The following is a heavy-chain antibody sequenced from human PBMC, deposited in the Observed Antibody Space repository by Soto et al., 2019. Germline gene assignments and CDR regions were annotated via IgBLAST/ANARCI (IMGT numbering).Heavy chain of an antibody. CDR1: GFSFTGYY. J-gene: IGHJ5*02. V-gene: IGHV1-2*02. D-gene: IGHD3-16*01. CDR2: INAHSGGT. Sequence: ASVKVSCKASGFSFTGYYIHWLRQAPGQGLEWMGWINAHSGGTEYAQKFQGRVTLTRDTSIATAYLTLTSLTSDDTAVYYCARGHMGWFDPWGLGTLVTVSS. CDR3: ARGHMGWFDP.